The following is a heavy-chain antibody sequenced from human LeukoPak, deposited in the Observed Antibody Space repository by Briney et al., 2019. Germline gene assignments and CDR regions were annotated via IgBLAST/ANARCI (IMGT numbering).Heavy chain of an antibody. D-gene: IGHD2-21*02. CDR2: IVVGSGNT. J-gene: IGHJ6*02. Sequence: ASVKVSRKASGFTFTSSAVQWVRQARGQRLEWMGWIVVGSGNTNYAQKFQERVTITRDMSTSTAYMELSSLRSEDTAVYYCAADQAEYCDGDCYNVWGQGTTVTVSS. CDR3: AADQAEYCDGDCYNV. CDR1: GFTFTSSA. V-gene: IGHV1-58*01.